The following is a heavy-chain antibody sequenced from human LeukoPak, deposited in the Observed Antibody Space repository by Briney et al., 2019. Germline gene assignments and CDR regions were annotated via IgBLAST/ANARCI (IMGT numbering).Heavy chain of an antibody. CDR2: VYHSGST. CDR1: GVSVRSYNY. J-gene: IGHJ5*02. Sequence: SETLSLTCAVSGVSVRSYNYWSWVRQPPGKSLEWLGEVYHSGSTIYNPSLESRITISMDTSKNQFSLRLTSVTAADTAVYYCARGVYIKNWFDPWGQGTLVTVSS. V-gene: IGHV4-4*02. D-gene: IGHD6-13*01. CDR3: ARGVYIKNWFDP.